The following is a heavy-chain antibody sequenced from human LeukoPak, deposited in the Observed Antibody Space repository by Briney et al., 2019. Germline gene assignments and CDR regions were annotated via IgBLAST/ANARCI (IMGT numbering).Heavy chain of an antibody. Sequence: ASVKVSCKASGYSFSGFYMHWVRQAPGQGLEWMGWIIPNTGGTNYAQKFQGRVTMTRDTTISTAYMELSSLRSDDTAVYYCAREWLIVVTGTGHLDYWGQGTLVAVSS. D-gene: IGHD6-19*01. CDR2: IIPNTGGT. V-gene: IGHV1-2*02. CDR3: AREWLIVVTGTGHLDY. CDR1: GYSFSGFY. J-gene: IGHJ4*02.